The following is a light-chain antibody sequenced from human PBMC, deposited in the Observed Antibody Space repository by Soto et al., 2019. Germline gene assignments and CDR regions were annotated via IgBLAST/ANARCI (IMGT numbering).Light chain of an antibody. V-gene: IGKV1-33*01. CDR3: QQSHNLPFT. J-gene: IGKJ3*01. CDR2: DAS. CDR1: QDISKS. Sequence: DIQMTQSPSSLSASVGDRVTITCQASQDISKSLNWYQQKSVKAPDLLIYDASNLETGVPSNFSGSGSGTEFTFTISSLQPEDIATYYCQQSHNLPFTFGPGTKVEIK.